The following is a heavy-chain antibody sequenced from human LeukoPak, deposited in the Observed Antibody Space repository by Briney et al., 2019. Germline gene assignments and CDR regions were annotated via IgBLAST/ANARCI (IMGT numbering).Heavy chain of an antibody. D-gene: IGHD4-23*01. Sequence: GGSLRLSCSASGFNFNYFAMSWVRQAPGKRLEWVSTIGDSGSGGSYADSVRGRFTISSDNSKNMVYLQMHSLRVDDSAVYYCSRIKCGGNSGYHFDYWGQGTLVTVSS. J-gene: IGHJ4*02. CDR3: SRIKCGGNSGYHFDY. CDR2: IGDSGSGG. CDR1: GFNFNYFA. V-gene: IGHV3-23*01.